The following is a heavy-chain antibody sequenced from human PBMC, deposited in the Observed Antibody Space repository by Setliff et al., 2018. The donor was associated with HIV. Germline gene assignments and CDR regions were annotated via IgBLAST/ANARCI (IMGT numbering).Heavy chain of an antibody. CDR2: VKQDGSEK. J-gene: IGHJ4*02. CDR1: GFTFSRYW. CDR3: ARDGGEY. Sequence: LRLSCAASGFTFSRYWMSWVRQAPGKGLEWVANVKQDGSEKYYGDSVQGRFTVSRDNAENPVYLQMNSLRAEDTAVYYCARDGGEYWGQGTLVTVSS. D-gene: IGHD3-16*01. V-gene: IGHV3-7*01.